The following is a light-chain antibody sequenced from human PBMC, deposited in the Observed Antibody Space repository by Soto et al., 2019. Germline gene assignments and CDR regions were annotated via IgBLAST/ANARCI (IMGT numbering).Light chain of an antibody. CDR3: NSFTSSSTWV. J-gene: IGLJ3*02. CDR1: SSDIGTYKY. CDR2: EVN. V-gene: IGLV2-14*01. Sequence: QSVLTQPASVSGSPGQSITISCTGTSSDIGTYKYVSWYQQHPGKAPKLMIFEVNNRPSGVSNRFSGTKSGNTASLTISGLQADDEADYYCNSFTSSSTWVFGGGTKLTVL.